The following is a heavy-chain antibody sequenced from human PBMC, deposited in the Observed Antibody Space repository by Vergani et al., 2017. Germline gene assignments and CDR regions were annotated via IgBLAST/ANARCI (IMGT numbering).Heavy chain of an antibody. J-gene: IGHJ4*02. V-gene: IGHV1-69*01. CDR2: IIPIFGTA. CDR3: ARDAALADTAMVNPFGY. CDR1: GGTFSSYA. D-gene: IGHD5-18*01. Sequence: QVQLVQSGAEVKKPGSSVKVSCKASGGTFSSYAISWVRQAPGQGLEWMGGIIPIFGTATYAQKFQGRVTITADESTSTAYMELSSLRSEDTAVYYCARDAALADTAMVNPFGYWGQGTLVTVSS.